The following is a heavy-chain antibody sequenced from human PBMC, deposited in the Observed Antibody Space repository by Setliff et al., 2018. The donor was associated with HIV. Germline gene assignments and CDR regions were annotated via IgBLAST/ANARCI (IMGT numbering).Heavy chain of an antibody. CDR3: ASHLPPYSGNFDY. D-gene: IGHD1-26*01. V-gene: IGHV4-59*08. CDR1: GGSISSAY. CDR2: IYSGGIT. Sequence: SETLSLTCAVSGGSISSAYWSWVRQPPGKGLEWIGYIYSGGITKYNPSLKSRVTISVDTSKNRFSLKLSSVTAADTAVYYCASHLPPYSGNFDYWGHGTLVTVSS. J-gene: IGHJ4*01.